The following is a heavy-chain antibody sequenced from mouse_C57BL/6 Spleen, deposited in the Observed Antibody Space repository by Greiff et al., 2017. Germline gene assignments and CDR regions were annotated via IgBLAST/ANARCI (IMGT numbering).Heavy chain of an antibody. CDR2: ISAGGSYT. D-gene: IGHD1-1*01. V-gene: IGHV5-4*01. Sequence: EVQLVESGGGLVKPGGSLKLSCAASGFTFSSYAMSWVRQTPEKRLEWVATISAGGSYTYYPDNVKGRFTISRDNAKNNQYLQMSHLKSEDTAMDYSASLGLLRYYFDYWGQGTTLTVSS. J-gene: IGHJ2*01. CDR1: GFTFSSYA. CDR3: ASLGLLRYYFDY.